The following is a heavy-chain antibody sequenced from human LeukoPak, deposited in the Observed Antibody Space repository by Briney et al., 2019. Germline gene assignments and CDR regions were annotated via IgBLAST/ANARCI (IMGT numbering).Heavy chain of an antibody. J-gene: IGHJ4*02. CDR1: GYSISSGHY. CDR3: ARVGGRARDY. V-gene: IGHV4-38-2*02. CDR2: IYHSGST. Sequence: PSETLSLTCTVSGYSISSGHYWGWIRQPPGKGLEWIGSIYHSGSTYYSPSLKSRVTISVDTSKNQFSLKLSSVTAADTAVYYCARVGGRARDYWGQGTLVTVSS. D-gene: IGHD3-10*01.